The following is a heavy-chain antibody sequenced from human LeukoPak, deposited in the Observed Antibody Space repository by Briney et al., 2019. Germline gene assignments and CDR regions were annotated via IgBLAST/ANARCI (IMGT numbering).Heavy chain of an antibody. V-gene: IGHV3-21*01. J-gene: IGHJ4*02. Sequence: GGSLRLSCAASGFTFTRYSLNWVRQAPGKGLEWVSSISSSSDYIYFADSVKGRFTISRDNAKNSLYLEMNSLRAEDTALYFCARGATTHFDYWGQGTLVTVSS. CDR2: ISSSSDYI. CDR1: GFTFTRYS. CDR3: ARGATTHFDY. D-gene: IGHD1-1*01.